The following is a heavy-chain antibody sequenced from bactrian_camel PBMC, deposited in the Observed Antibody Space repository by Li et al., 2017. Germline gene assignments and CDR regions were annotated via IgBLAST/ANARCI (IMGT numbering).Heavy chain of an antibody. CDR2: IVVGGADT. J-gene: IGHJ4*01. CDR3: AADPTIPWLPLSSEYKY. Sequence: HVQLVESGGGSVQDGGSLTLSCAASGYSASAYCLAWFRQVPGKAREGVARIVVGGADTYYSDSVKGRFTISQGNAKNSVYLQMNNLKPEDTGMYYCAADPTIPWLPLSSEYKYWGQGTQV. V-gene: IGHV3S1*01. D-gene: IGHD4*01. CDR1: GYSASAYC.